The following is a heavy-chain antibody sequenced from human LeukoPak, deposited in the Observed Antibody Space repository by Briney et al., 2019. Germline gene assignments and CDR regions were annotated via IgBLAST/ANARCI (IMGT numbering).Heavy chain of an antibody. CDR3: AKAQKAVAGPWIPYYFDY. J-gene: IGHJ4*02. CDR1: GFTFSSYA. V-gene: IGHV3-23*01. CDR2: ISGSGGST. D-gene: IGHD6-19*01. Sequence: GGSLRLPCAASGFTFSSYAMSWVRQAPGKGLEWVSAISGSGGSTYYADSVKGRFTISRDNSKNTLYPQMNSLRAEDTAVYYCAKAQKAVAGPWIPYYFDYWGQGTLVTVSS.